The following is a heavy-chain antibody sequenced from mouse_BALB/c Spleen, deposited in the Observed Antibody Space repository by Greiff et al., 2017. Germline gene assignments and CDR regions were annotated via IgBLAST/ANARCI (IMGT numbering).Heavy chain of an antibody. CDR1: GYTFTNYW. D-gene: IGHD1-1*01. V-gene: IGHV1-63*02. CDR2: IYPGGGYT. CDR3: ARREIITTVVEDY. J-gene: IGHJ2*01. Sequence: VQLQQSGAELVRPGTSVKISCKASGYTFTNYWLGWVKQRPGHGLEWIGDIYPGGGYTNYNEKFKGKATLTADTSSSTAYMQLSSLTSEDSAVYFCARREIITTVVEDYWGQGTTLTVSS.